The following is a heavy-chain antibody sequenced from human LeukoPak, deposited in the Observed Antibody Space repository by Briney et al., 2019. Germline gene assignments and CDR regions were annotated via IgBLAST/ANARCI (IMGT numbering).Heavy chain of an antibody. CDR2: IDPKSGGT. V-gene: IGHV1-2*02. CDR3: ARPPRVGITRDRWFDS. D-gene: IGHD1-26*01. J-gene: IGHJ5*01. Sequence: GASVKVSCKASGYTFNGYYIHWVRQASGQGPEWMGWIDPKSGGTNYAQKFQGRVTMTRDTSISTAYMELSRLRSDDTAVYYCARPPRVGITRDRWFDSWGQGTLVTVSS. CDR1: GYTFNGYY.